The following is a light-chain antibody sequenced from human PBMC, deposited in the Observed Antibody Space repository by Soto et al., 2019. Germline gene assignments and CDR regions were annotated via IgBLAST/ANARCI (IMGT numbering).Light chain of an antibody. CDR2: DAS. CDR3: HQRSNWPPEIT. CDR1: QSVSSY. Sequence: EIVLTQSPATLSLSPGERATLSCMASQSVSSYLAWYQQKPGQAPRLLIYDASNRATAIPARFSGSGSGTDFTLTTSSLEPEDFAVYYSHQRSNWPPEITFGQGTRLEIK. V-gene: IGKV3-11*01. J-gene: IGKJ5*01.